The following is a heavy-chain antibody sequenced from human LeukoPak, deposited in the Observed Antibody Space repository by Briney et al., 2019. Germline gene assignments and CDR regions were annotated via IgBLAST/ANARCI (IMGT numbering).Heavy chain of an antibody. CDR1: GFIFSNYG. CDR3: VKDTGRGDF. Sequence: GGSLRLSCAASGFIFSNYGMHWVRQSPGKGLEWVAFIRDDGTNKYYADSVRGRLTTSRDNSKNTLYLQLNSLRDEDTAMYYCVKDTGRGDFWGQGTLVTVSS. D-gene: IGHD3-10*01. J-gene: IGHJ4*02. CDR2: IRDDGTNK. V-gene: IGHV3-30*02.